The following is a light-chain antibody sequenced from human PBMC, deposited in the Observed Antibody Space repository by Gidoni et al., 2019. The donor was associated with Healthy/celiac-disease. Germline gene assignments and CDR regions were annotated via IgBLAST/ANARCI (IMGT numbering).Light chain of an antibody. CDR2: KDS. V-gene: IGLV3-25*02. CDR3: QSADSSGTYP. J-gene: IGLJ2*01. CDR1: ALPKQY. Sequence: SYELTQPPSVSVSPGQTARITCSGDALPKQYAYWYQQTPGQAPVLVIYKDSERPSGIPERFSGSSSGTTVTLTISGVQAEDEADYYCQSADSSGTYPFGGGTKLTVL.